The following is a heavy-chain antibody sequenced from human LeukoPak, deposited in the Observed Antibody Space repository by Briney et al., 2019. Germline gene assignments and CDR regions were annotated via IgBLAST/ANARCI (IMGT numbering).Heavy chain of an antibody. V-gene: IGHV4-39*01. CDR1: GGSVSSNSYY. J-gene: IGHJ5*01. Sequence: SETLPLTCTVSGGSVSSNSYYWGWIRQPPGKGLEWLGTIYYSGATYYNPSLESRVTIFVDTSKNQFSLRLNSVTAADTAVYYGARLSGFMNYDSGGYNRFDYWGQGALVTVSS. CDR3: ARLSGFMNYDSGGYNRFDY. D-gene: IGHD3-22*01. CDR2: IYYSGAT.